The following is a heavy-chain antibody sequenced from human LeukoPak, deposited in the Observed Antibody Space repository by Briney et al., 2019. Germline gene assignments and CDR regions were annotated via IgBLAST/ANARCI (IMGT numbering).Heavy chain of an antibody. CDR1: GGTFTSYT. CDR2: IIPILGII. J-gene: IGHJ4*02. V-gene: IGHV1-69*02. CDR3: PSDMKKSPPPSGSVFDY. Sequence: ASVNVSCKASGGTFTSYTISWVRHAPAQGLESMGRIIPILGIINYAQNFQGTVTITSDKSTSTPYIELSNLSPAATALYSCPSDMKKSPPPSGSVFDYWGQGTLVTVSS. D-gene: IGHD1-14*01.